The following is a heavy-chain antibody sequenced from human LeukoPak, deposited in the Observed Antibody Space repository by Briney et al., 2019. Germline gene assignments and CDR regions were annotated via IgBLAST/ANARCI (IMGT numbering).Heavy chain of an antibody. V-gene: IGHV4-39*01. CDR2: IYYSGST. D-gene: IGHD6-19*01. J-gene: IGHJ4*02. Sequence: SETLSLTCNVSGGSISSSSYYWGWIRQPPGKGLEWIGSIYYSGSTYYNPSLKSRVTISVDTSKNQFSLKLSSVTAADTAVYYCARQWLVSDGDFDYWGQGTLVTVSS. CDR1: GGSISSSSYY. CDR3: ARQWLVSDGDFDY.